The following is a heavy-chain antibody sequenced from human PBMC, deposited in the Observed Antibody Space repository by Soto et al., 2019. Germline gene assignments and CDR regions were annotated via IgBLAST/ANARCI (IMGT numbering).Heavy chain of an antibody. V-gene: IGHV3-73*01. Sequence: GSLRLSCAASGFTSSGSAMHWVRQASGKGLEWVGRIRSKANSYATAYAASVKGRFTISRDDSRNTAYLQMNSLKTEDTAVYYCTRAPPVWVAAAGSNWFDPWGQGTLVSVSS. CDR3: TRAPPVWVAAAGSNWFDP. CDR2: IRSKANSYAT. CDR1: GFTSSGSA. J-gene: IGHJ5*02. D-gene: IGHD6-13*01.